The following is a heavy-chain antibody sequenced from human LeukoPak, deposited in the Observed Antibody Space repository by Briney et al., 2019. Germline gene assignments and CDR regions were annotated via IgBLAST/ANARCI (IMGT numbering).Heavy chain of an antibody. J-gene: IGHJ5*02. D-gene: IGHD3-10*01. V-gene: IGHV3-11*04. CDR3: ARDGFLVRGVIITATWFDP. CDR1: GFTFSDYY. CDR2: ISSSGSTI. Sequence: GGSLRLSCAASGFTFSDYYMSWIRQAPGKGLEWVSYISSSGSTIYYADSVKGRFTISRDNAKNSLYLQMNSLRAEDTAVYYCARDGFLVRGVIITATWFDPWGQGTLVTVSS.